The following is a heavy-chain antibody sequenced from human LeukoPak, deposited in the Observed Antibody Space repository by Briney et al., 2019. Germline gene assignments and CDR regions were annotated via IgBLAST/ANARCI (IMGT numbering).Heavy chain of an antibody. Sequence: ASVKVSCKTSGYTFSRHDITWVRQAPGQGLEWMGWINPNSGGTNYAQKFQGRVTMTRDTSISTAYMELSRLRSDDTAVYHCARDIVVVPAAKSVSGTYYYYGMDVWGQGTTVTVSS. CDR2: INPNSGGT. D-gene: IGHD2-2*01. V-gene: IGHV1-2*02. CDR3: ARDIVVVPAAKSVSGTYYYYGMDV. CDR1: GYTFSRHD. J-gene: IGHJ6*02.